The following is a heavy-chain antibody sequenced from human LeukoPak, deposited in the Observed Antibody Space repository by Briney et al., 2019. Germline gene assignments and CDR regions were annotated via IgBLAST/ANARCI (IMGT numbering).Heavy chain of an antibody. CDR1: GGSISDYY. CDR3: ARDGYYYDSSGYYSMEW. Sequence: SSETLSLTCTVSGGSISDYYWNWIRQPPGKGLEWIGRIYTSGSTNYNPSLKSRVTMSVDTSKNLFSLRLNSVTAADTAVYYCARDGYYYDSSGYYSMEWWGQGTLVTVSS. V-gene: IGHV4-4*07. J-gene: IGHJ4*02. CDR2: IYTSGST. D-gene: IGHD3-22*01.